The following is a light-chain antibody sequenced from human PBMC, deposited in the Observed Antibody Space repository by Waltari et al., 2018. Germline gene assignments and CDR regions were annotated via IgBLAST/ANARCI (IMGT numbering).Light chain of an antibody. V-gene: IGLV2-14*01. J-gene: IGLJ1*01. CDR1: SSDIGYNKY. Sequence: QSALTQPASVSGSPGQSITISCTGTSSDIGYNKYVSWYQQHPDNAPKLMIYEVSLRPSGVSNRFSGSKSGNTASLTISGLQAEDEADYYCSSYTTTSALVFGTGTKVSV. CDR2: EVS. CDR3: SSYTTTSALV.